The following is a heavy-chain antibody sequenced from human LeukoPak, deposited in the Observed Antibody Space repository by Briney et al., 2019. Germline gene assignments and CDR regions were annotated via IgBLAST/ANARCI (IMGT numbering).Heavy chain of an antibody. CDR1: GFTVSNNN. D-gene: IGHD2-8*01. V-gene: IGHV3-66*01. Sequence: GGSLRLSCAASGFTVSNNNMSWVRQAPGKGLEWVSVIFSGGSTNYADSVKGRLTISRDNSKNTLYLQMNSLRAKDTAVYYCARGGATRYCTNGVCHYFDYWGQGTLVTVSS. J-gene: IGHJ4*02. CDR2: IFSGGST. CDR3: ARGGATRYCTNGVCHYFDY.